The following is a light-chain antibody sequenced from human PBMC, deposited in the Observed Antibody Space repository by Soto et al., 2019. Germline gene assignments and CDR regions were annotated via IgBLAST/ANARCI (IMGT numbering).Light chain of an antibody. Sequence: EIVMTQSPATLSVSPGERATLSCRASQSVSSSYLAWYQQKPGQAPRLLIYRTSNRATGIPDRFSGSGSGTDFTLTISRLEPEDFAVYWCQQYDSSPRTFGQGTKVEIK. CDR2: RTS. CDR3: QQYDSSPRT. J-gene: IGKJ1*01. V-gene: IGKV3-20*01. CDR1: QSVSSSY.